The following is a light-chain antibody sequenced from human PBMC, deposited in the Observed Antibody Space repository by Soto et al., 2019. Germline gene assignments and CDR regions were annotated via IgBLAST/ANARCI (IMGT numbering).Light chain of an antibody. CDR1: SSDVGGYNY. V-gene: IGLV2-14*01. CDR2: DVS. J-gene: IGLJ2*01. CDR3: SSYTSSSTLVV. Sequence: QSALTQPASVSGSPGQSITISCTGTSSDVGGYNYVSWYQQHPGKAPELMIYDVSNRPSGVSNRFSGSKSGNTASPTISGLQAEDAADYYCSSYTSSSTLVVFGGGTKLTVL.